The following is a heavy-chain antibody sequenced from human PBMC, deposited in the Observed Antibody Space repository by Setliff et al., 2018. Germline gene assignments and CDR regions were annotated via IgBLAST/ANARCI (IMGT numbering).Heavy chain of an antibody. CDR3: ALEEYTSRWTKRFDP. V-gene: IGHV1-18*04. D-gene: IGHD6-13*01. CDR2: ISGYNGNT. J-gene: IGHJ5*02. Sequence: GASVKVSCKASGYTFTDSFIHWVRQAPGQGFEWLGWISGYNGNTNYAQRFQGRVTTTIDTSTNTAYMELRSLRSDDTAVYYCALEEYTSRWTKRFDPWGQGTLVTVSS. CDR1: GYTFTDSF.